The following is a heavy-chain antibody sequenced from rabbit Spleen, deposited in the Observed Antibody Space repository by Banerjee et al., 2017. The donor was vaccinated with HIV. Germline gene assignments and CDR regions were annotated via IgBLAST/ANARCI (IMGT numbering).Heavy chain of an antibody. V-gene: IGHV1S47*01. D-gene: IGHD2-1*01. CDR3: VRDQAGDADYGPYDLNL. J-gene: IGHJ4*01. CDR2: IEPIFGNT. CDR1: GFDFSNYG. Sequence: QEQLVESGGGLVQPGGSLKLSCKASGFDFSNYGVTWVRQAPGKGLEWIGYIEPIFGNTYYANWLNGLFTISSHNAQNTLYLQRSSLTAADTATYFCVRDQAGDADYGPYDLNLWGPGTLVSVS.